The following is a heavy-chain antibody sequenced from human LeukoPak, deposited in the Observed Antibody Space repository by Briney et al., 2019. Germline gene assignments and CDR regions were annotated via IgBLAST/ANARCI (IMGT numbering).Heavy chain of an antibody. V-gene: IGHV4-4*07. CDR1: GGSISSYY. CDR2: IYTSGST. D-gene: IGHD3-10*01. Sequence: PSETLSLTCTVSGGSISSYYWSWIRQPAGKGLEWIGRIYTSGSTNYNPSLKSRVTMSVDTSKNQFSLKLSSVTAADTAVYHCARESRLWFGELLYWADAFDIWGQGTMVTVSS. J-gene: IGHJ3*02. CDR3: ARESRLWFGELLYWADAFDI.